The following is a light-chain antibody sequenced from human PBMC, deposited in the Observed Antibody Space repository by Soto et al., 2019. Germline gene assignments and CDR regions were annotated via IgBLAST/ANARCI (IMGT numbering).Light chain of an antibody. V-gene: IGKV1-5*01. J-gene: IGKJ4*01. Sequence: DIQMTQSPSNLSASVGDRVTITCRASQSISSWLAWYQQKPGKAPKLLIYDASSLESGVPSRFSGSGSGTEFTLAISSLQPDDFATYYCQQYNSYSALSFGGGTKVEIK. CDR1: QSISSW. CDR2: DAS. CDR3: QQYNSYSALS.